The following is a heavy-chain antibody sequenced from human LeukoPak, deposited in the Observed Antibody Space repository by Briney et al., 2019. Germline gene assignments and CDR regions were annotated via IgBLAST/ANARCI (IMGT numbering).Heavy chain of an antibody. Sequence: SETLSLTCIVPGYSISTGYYWGWIRQPPGKGLEWVGSIYHSGTTYYNPSLKSRVTISVDTSKNQFSLKLSSVTAADTAVYYCAREMATTNFDYWGQGTLVTVSS. D-gene: IGHD5-24*01. CDR3: AREMATTNFDY. CDR2: IYHSGTT. V-gene: IGHV4-38-2*02. J-gene: IGHJ4*02. CDR1: GYSISTGYY.